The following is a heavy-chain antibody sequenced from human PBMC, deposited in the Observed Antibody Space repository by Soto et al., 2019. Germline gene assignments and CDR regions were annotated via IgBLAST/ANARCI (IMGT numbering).Heavy chain of an antibody. Sequence: GGSLRLSCAVSGFTFSNYGMHWVRQAPGKGLEWVAVIWNDGSNKYYADSVKGRFTISRDNSKNTLYLQMNSLRAEDTAVYYCARAPTNYGDLYFDYWGQGTLVTVSS. D-gene: IGHD4-17*01. V-gene: IGHV3-33*01. CDR3: ARAPTNYGDLYFDY. CDR2: IWNDGSNK. CDR1: GFTFSNYG. J-gene: IGHJ4*02.